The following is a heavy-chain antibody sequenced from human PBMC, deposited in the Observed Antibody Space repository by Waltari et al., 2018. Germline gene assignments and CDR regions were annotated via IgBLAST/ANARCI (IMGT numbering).Heavy chain of an antibody. V-gene: IGHV4-38-2*01. Sequence: QVQLQESGPGLVKPSETLSLTCAVSGYSISSGYYWGWIRQPPGKGLEWIGSIYHSGRTFYNPSLMRRVTLSVDSSKNQFSLKLSSVTAADTAVYYCASRYDFWSGPPDYWRQGTLVTVSS. CDR1: GYSISSGYY. CDR3: ASRYDFWSGPPDY. J-gene: IGHJ4*02. D-gene: IGHD3-3*01. CDR2: IYHSGRT.